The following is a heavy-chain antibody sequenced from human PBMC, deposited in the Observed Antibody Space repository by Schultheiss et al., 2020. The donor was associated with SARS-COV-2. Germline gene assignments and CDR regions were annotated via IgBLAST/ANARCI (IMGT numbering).Heavy chain of an antibody. Sequence: SVKVSCKASGGTFSSYTISWVRQAPGQGLEWMGRIIPILGIANYAQKFQGRVTITADKSTSTAYMELRSLRSDDTAVYYCARDTNWFDPWGQGTLVTVSS. CDR1: GGTFSSYT. J-gene: IGHJ5*02. V-gene: IGHV1-69*04. CDR3: ARDTNWFDP. CDR2: IIPILGIA.